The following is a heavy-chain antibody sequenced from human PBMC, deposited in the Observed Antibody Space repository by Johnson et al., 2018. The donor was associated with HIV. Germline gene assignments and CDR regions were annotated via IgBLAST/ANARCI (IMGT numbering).Heavy chain of an antibody. V-gene: IGHV3-30-3*01. CDR2: ISYDGSNK. CDR1: GFTFSSYA. J-gene: IGHJ3*02. CDR3: AKDRGAARAFDAFDI. D-gene: IGHD6-6*01. Sequence: QVQLVESGGGLVQPGRSLRLSCAASGFTFSSYAMHWVRQAPGKGLGWVAVISYDGSNKYYADSVTGRFTISRDHSKNTLYLHMNSLRAEDTAVFYCAKDRGAARAFDAFDIWGQGTMVTVSS.